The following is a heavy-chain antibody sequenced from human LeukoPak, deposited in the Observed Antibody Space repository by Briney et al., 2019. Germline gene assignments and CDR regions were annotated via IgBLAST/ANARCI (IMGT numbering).Heavy chain of an antibody. D-gene: IGHD3-3*01. CDR2: IDCSGST. J-gene: IGHJ4*02. Sequence: PSQTLSLTCTVSGGSISSGDYYWGWIRQPPGKGLEWIGYIDCSGSTYYNPSLKSRVAISVDTSKNQSSLKLSSVTAADTAVYYCASSSGPADYWGQGTLVTVSS. CDR1: GGSISSGDYY. V-gene: IGHV4-30-4*08. CDR3: ASSSGPADY.